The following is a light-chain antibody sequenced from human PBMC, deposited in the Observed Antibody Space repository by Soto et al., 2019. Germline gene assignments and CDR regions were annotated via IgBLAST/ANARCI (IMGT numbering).Light chain of an antibody. Sequence: ELVMTHSPATLSVSPGETATLSCRASQSVSNNVAWYQQKPGQAPRLLILGASTRATGIPARFSGSGSGTEFTLSISSLQSEDFAVYYCKQYKEWPPFTFGQGTRLEI. CDR2: GAS. V-gene: IGKV3-15*01. CDR3: KQYKEWPPFT. CDR1: QSVSNN. J-gene: IGKJ5*01.